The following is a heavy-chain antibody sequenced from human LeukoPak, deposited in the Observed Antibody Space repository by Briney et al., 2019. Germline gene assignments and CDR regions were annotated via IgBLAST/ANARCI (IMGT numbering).Heavy chain of an antibody. CDR1: GFTFSSYG. V-gene: IGHV3-33*01. CDR3: ASGGVYYGSGSYPYYFDY. J-gene: IGHJ4*02. Sequence: PGRSLRLSCAASGFTFSSYGMHWVRQAPGKGLEWVAVIWYDGSNKYYADSVKGRLTISRDNSKNTLYLQMNSLRAEDTAVYYCASGGVYYGSGSYPYYFDYWGQGTLVTVSS. CDR2: IWYDGSNK. D-gene: IGHD3-10*01.